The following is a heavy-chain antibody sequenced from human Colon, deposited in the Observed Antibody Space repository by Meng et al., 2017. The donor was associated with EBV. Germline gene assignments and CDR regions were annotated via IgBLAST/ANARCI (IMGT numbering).Heavy chain of an antibody. CDR1: GYNFTIYW. CDR2: VYPGDSDT. D-gene: IGHD4-17*01. CDR3: ARVSRYGDYADY. Sequence: GAEVKKPGESLKISCKGPGYNFTIYWIGWVRQMPGKGLDWMGIVYPGDSDTRYSPSFQGQVTFSADKSISTAYLQWSSLKASDTAMYYCARVSRYGDYADYWGQGTLVTVSS. V-gene: IGHV5-51*03. J-gene: IGHJ4*02.